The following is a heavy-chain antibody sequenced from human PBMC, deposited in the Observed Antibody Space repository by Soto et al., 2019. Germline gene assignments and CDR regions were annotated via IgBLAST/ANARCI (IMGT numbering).Heavy chain of an antibody. J-gene: IGHJ4*02. V-gene: IGHV4-30-4*01. Sequence: SETLSLTCNVSGGPISSGDYYWSWIRQPPGEGLEWIGHIFDSGTTYTNPSHRSQVAISLDTSKNHFSLTLSSVTAADTAVYYCARGPSGDKVHYWGQGALVTVSS. CDR1: GGPISSGDYY. CDR3: ARGPSGDKVHY. CDR2: IFDSGTT. D-gene: IGHD7-27*01.